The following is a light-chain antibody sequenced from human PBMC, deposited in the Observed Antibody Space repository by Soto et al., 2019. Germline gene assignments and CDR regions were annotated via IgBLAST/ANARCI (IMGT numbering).Light chain of an antibody. CDR1: QSVSSY. CDR2: DSS. V-gene: IGKV3-11*01. CDR3: QQRSNWPRT. Sequence: EIVLTQSPATLSLSPGERATLSCRASQSVSSYLAWYQQKPGQAPRLLIYDSSNRAAGIPARFSGSGSGTDFTLTISSLEPEDFAGYYCQQRSNWPRTFGHGTKVEIK. J-gene: IGKJ1*01.